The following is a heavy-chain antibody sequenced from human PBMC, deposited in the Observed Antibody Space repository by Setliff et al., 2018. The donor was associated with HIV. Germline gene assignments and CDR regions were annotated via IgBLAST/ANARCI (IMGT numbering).Heavy chain of an antibody. J-gene: IGHJ6*03. D-gene: IGHD1-1*01. V-gene: IGHV4-39*07. CDR1: GDSFSSRAVY. CDR3: ARKATTYYYFYYLDV. Sequence: PSETLSLTCSVSGDSFSSRAVYWGWIRQPPGKGLEWLGSIHYDGATYYSPSLKSRLTLSIDTSNKQFSLRLTSVTAADTAVYHCARKATTYYYFYYLDVWGKGTTVTVSS. CDR2: IHYDGAT.